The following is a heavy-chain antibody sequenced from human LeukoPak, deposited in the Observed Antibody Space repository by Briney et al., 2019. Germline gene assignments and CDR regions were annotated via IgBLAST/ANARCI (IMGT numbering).Heavy chain of an antibody. Sequence: GGSLRLSCAASGFTLSSHWMSWVRQAPGKGLEWVANIKQDGSEQYYVDSVRGRFTISRDNAKNSLYLQMNSLRAEDTAIYYCARESAGGPDYWGQGTLVAVSS. J-gene: IGHJ4*02. CDR3: ARESAGGPDY. D-gene: IGHD6-19*01. V-gene: IGHV3-7*05. CDR1: GFTLSSHW. CDR2: IKQDGSEQ.